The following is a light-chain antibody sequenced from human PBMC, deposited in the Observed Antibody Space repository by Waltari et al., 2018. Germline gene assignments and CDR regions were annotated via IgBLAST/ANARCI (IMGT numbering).Light chain of an antibody. V-gene: IGLV2-14*03. CDR2: DVS. CDR1: SSDVGRYNY. J-gene: IGLJ3*02. Sequence: QSALTQPASVSGSPGQSITISCTGASSDVGRYNYVSWYQQYPGTAPKLIIYDVSNRPSGFSNRFSGSKSGNTASLTISGLQAEYEADYYCSSYTSSSTLVFGGGTKLTVL. CDR3: SSYTSSSTLV.